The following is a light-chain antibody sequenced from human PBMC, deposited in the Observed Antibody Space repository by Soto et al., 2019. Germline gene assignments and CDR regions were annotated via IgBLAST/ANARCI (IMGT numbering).Light chain of an antibody. CDR1: SSDVGGYNY. CDR3: CSYAGSYTRV. V-gene: IGLV2-11*01. CDR2: DVS. Sequence: QSALTQPRSVSGSPGQSVTISCTGTSSDVGGYNYVSWYQQHPGKAPKLMIYDVSKRPSGVPDRFSGSKSGNTASLALSGRQAEDGADYYCCSYAGSYTRVFGGGTKLTVL. J-gene: IGLJ3*02.